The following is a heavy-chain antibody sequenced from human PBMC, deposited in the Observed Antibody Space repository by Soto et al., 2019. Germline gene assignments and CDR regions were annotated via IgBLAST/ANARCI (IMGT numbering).Heavy chain of an antibody. J-gene: IGHJ4*02. CDR3: ARVSWPVAGQVAATPFCLAY. V-gene: IGHV4-31*03. D-gene: IGHD2-15*01. Sequence: SETLSLTCTVSGGSISSGGYYWSWIRQHPGKGLEWIGYIYYSGSTYYNPSLKSRVTISVDTSKNQFSLKLSSVTAADTAVYYCARVSWPVAGQVAATPFCLAYWGQGTLVTVSS. CDR1: GGSISSGGYY. CDR2: IYYSGST.